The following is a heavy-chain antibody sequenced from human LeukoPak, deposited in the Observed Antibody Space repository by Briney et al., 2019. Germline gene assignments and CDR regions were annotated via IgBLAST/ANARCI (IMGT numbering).Heavy chain of an antibody. CDR1: GYTFTSYA. CDR3: ASSEYSSSSWIYYYYYMDV. V-gene: IGHV1-69*05. Sequence: GASVKVSCKASGYTFTSYAISWVRQAPGQGLEWMGRIIPIFGTANYAQKFQGRVTITTDESTSTAYMELSSLRSEDTAVYYCASSEYSSSSWIYYYYYMDVWGKGTTVTVSS. J-gene: IGHJ6*03. CDR2: IIPIFGTA. D-gene: IGHD6-6*01.